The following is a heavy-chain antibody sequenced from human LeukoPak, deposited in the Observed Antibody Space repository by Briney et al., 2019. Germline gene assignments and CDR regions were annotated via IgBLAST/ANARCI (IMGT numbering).Heavy chain of an antibody. D-gene: IGHD3-3*01. CDR1: GGSISSYY. Sequence: PSETLSLTCTVSGGSISSYYWSWIRQPPGKGLEWIGYIYYSGSTNYNPSLKSRVTISVDTSKNQFSLKLSSVTAADTAVYYCARGYYDFWSGYYWPDAFDIWGQGTMVTVPS. V-gene: IGHV4-59*01. J-gene: IGHJ3*02. CDR2: IYYSGST. CDR3: ARGYYDFWSGYYWPDAFDI.